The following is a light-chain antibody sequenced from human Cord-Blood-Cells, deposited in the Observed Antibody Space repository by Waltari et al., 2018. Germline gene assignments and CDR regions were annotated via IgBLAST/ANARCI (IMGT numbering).Light chain of an antibody. CDR2: KSS. CDR1: QGISSW. V-gene: IGKV1-5*03. CDR3: QQYNSYQGT. J-gene: IGKJ2*01. Sequence: DIQMTQSPSTLSASVGDRVTITCRASQGISSWLAWYQQKPGKAPKLRIYKSSSLESGVPSRFSGSGSGTEFTLTISSLQPDDFATYYCQQYNSYQGTFGQGTKREIK.